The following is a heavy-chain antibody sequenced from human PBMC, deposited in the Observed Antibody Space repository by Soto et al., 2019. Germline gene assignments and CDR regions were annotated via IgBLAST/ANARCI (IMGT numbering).Heavy chain of an antibody. CDR2: IIPIFGTA. Sequence: GASVEVCCTASGCTFSSYASSWVRQANGQGLEWMGGIIPIFGTANYAQKFQGRVTITADESTSTAYMELSSLRSEDTAVYYCARGGGYCSGGSCYAGDAFDIWGQGTMVTVSS. V-gene: IGHV1-69*13. D-gene: IGHD2-15*01. J-gene: IGHJ3*02. CDR3: ARGGGYCSGGSCYAGDAFDI. CDR1: GCTFSSYA.